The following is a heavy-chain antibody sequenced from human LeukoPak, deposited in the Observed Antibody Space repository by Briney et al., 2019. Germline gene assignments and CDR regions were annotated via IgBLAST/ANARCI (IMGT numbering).Heavy chain of an antibody. CDR1: GFPFNLYA. V-gene: IGHV3-23*01. Sequence: GGSLRLSCAASGFPFNLYAVSCVRQAPGRGVECVAVIGSGGGSTYYADSVKSRFTISKDNSKSTLYLQMHRLRAEDTAVYYCAKDVGAVPGYFDYWGQGTLVTVSS. CDR2: IGSGGGST. J-gene: IGHJ4*02. D-gene: IGHD6-19*01. CDR3: AKDVGAVPGYFDY.